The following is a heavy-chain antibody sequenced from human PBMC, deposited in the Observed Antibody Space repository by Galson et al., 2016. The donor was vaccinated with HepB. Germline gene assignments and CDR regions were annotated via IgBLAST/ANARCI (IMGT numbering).Heavy chain of an antibody. CDR1: GFTFSNYG. J-gene: IGHJ4*02. D-gene: IGHD3-22*01. V-gene: IGHV3-23*01. CDR3: TMISWSTSSGFGF. Sequence: SLRLSCAASGFTFSNYGMSWVRRAPGKGLEWVSAVSGSGDNTYYADSVKGRFTISRDNSRNTVYVQINSLRAEDTAIYYCTMISWSTSSGFGFWGQGTRVTVSS. CDR2: VSGSGDNT.